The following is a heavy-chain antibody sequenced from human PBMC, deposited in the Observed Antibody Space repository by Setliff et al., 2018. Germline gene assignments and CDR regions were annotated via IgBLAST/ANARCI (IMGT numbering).Heavy chain of an antibody. CDR1: GESFSNNY. Sequence: PSETLSLTCSVYGESFSNNYWSWIRQPPGKGPEWIVEINHSGSTNYNPSLTSRVSISVDTSKNQFSLKLSSVTAADTALYYCRQAVVGRDVFDIWGQGTVVTVSS. J-gene: IGHJ3*02. CDR3: RQAVVGRDVFDI. D-gene: IGHD1-1*01. V-gene: IGHV4-34*01. CDR2: INHSGST.